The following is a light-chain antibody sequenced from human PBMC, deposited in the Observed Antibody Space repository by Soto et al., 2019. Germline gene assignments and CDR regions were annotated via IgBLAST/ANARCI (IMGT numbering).Light chain of an antibody. CDR3: QQSLPIPYT. CDR2: AAY. Sequence: DIQMTQSPSSLSASVRDRVTITCRASQTISTHLNWYQQKPGKAPKLLIYAAYTLQSGVPSRFSGIGSGTDFTLTINRLQPEDFATYYSQQSLPIPYTFGQGTKLEIK. CDR1: QTISTH. V-gene: IGKV1-39*01. J-gene: IGKJ2*01.